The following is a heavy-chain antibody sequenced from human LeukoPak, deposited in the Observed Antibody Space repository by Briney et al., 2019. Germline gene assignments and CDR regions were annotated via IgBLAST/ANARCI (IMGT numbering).Heavy chain of an antibody. CDR3: PRKGYSYGYDNFDY. J-gene: IGHJ4*02. V-gene: IGHV1-2*06. CDR2: INPNSGGT. CDR1: GYTFTGYY. D-gene: IGHD5-18*01. Sequence: GASVKVSCKASGYTFTGYYMHWVRQAPGQGLEWMGRINPNSGGTNYAQKFQGRVTMTRDTSISTAYMELSRLRSDDTAVYYCPRKGYSYGYDNFDYWGQGTLVTVSS.